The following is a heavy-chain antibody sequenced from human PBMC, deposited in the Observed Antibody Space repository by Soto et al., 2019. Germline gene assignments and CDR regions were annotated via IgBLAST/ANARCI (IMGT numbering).Heavy chain of an antibody. CDR1: GGSFSGYY. D-gene: IGHD3-3*01. V-gene: IGHV4-34*01. J-gene: IGHJ6*03. Sequence: SETLSLTCAVYGGSFSGYYWSWIRQPPGKGLEWIGEINHSGSTNYNPSLKSRVTISVDTSKNQFSLKLSSVTAADTAVYYCARGRFLEWLSPPRYYYYMDVWGKGTRVTVSS. CDR3: ARGRFLEWLSPPRYYYYMDV. CDR2: INHSGST.